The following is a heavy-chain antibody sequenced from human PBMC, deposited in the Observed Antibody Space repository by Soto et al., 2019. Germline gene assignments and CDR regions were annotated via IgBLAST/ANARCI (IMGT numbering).Heavy chain of an antibody. Sequence: GGSLRLSCAASGFTFSSYSMNWVRQAPGKGLEWVSYISSSSSTIYYADSVKGRFTISRDNAKNSLYLQMNSLRAEDTAVYYCARGTYDYIWGSYRTGWGQGTLVTVSS. CDR1: GFTFSSYS. D-gene: IGHD3-16*02. V-gene: IGHV3-48*01. J-gene: IGHJ4*02. CDR2: ISSSSSTI. CDR3: ARGTYDYIWGSYRTG.